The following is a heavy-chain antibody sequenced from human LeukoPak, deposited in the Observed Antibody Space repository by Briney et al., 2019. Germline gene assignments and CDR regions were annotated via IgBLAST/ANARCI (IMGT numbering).Heavy chain of an antibody. V-gene: IGHV3-30*18. CDR2: ISYDGSNK. J-gene: IGHJ4*02. Sequence: PGGSLRLSCAASGFTFSSYGMHWVRQAPGKGLEWVAVISYDGSNKYYADSVKGRFTISRDNSKNTLYLQMNSLRAEDTAVYYYAKDSSTSCYFGCDYFDYWGQGTLVTVSS. CDR3: AKDSSTSCYFGCDYFDY. CDR1: GFTFSSYG. D-gene: IGHD2-2*01.